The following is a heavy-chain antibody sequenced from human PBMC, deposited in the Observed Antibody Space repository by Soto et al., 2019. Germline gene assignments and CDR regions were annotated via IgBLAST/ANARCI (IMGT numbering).Heavy chain of an antibody. V-gene: IGHV1-69*02. J-gene: IGHJ6*02. Sequence: QVQLVQSGAEVKKPGSSVKVSCKASRGTFSSYTISWVRQAPGQGLEWMGRIIPILGIANYAQKFQGRVTITADKSTSTAYRELSSLRSEDTAVYYCARVGAYGSGSYYYYYYGMDVWGQGTTVTVSS. CDR3: ARVGAYGSGSYYYYYYGMDV. CDR1: RGTFSSYT. D-gene: IGHD3-10*01. CDR2: IIPILGIA.